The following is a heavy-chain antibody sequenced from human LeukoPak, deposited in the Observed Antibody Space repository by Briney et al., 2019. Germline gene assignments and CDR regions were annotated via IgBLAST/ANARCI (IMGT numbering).Heavy chain of an antibody. CDR3: ARGVRAARDDDFDI. J-gene: IGHJ3*02. V-gene: IGHV1-69*06. CDR2: IIPIFGTA. CDR1: GGTFSSYA. D-gene: IGHD3-10*01. Sequence: GASVKDSRKASGGTFSSYAISWVRHALGQGLEWRGGIIPIFGTANYAQKFQRRVTITADKSTSTAYMELSSLRSEDTAVYYCARGVRAARDDDFDIWGQGTKVTVSS.